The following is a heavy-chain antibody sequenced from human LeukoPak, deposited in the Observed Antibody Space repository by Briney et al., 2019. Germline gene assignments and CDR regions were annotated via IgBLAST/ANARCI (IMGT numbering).Heavy chain of an antibody. CDR1: GGSITTYY. CDR3: ARLNKGGSGWSKFDY. J-gene: IGHJ4*02. CDR2: IHTSGST. Sequence: PSETLSLTCTVSGGSITTYYWTWIRQPAGKGLECIGRIHTSGSTNYNPSLKSRVTISVDTSRNHFSLELSSVTAADTAVYYCARLNKGGSGWSKFDYWGQGTLVTVSS. V-gene: IGHV4-4*07. D-gene: IGHD6-19*01.